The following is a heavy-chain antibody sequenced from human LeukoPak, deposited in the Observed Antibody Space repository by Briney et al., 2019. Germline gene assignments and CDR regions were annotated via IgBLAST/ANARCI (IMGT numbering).Heavy chain of an antibody. V-gene: IGHV3-15*07. J-gene: IGHJ4*02. CDR1: GFTFSNAW. CDR3: TTGHPNYDFWSGYYTRDYFDY. Sequence: GGSLRLSCAASGFTFSNAWMNWVRQAPGKGLEWVGRIKSKTDGGTTDYAAPVKGRFTISRDDSKNTLYLQMDSLKTEDTAVYYCTTGHPNYDFWSGYYTRDYFDYWGQGTLVTVSS. CDR2: IKSKTDGGTT. D-gene: IGHD3-3*01.